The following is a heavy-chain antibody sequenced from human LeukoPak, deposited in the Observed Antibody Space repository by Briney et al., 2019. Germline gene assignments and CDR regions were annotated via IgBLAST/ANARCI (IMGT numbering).Heavy chain of an antibody. CDR2: IYYSGST. D-gene: IGHD1-26*01. J-gene: IGHJ3*02. CDR1: GGSISSYY. Sequence: PSETLSLTCTVSGGSISSYYWSWIRQPPGKGLEWIGYIYYSGSTNYNPSLKSRVTISVDTSKNQFSLKLSSVTAADTAVYYCARKVVGATMAAFDIWGQGTMVTVSS. V-gene: IGHV4-59*01. CDR3: ARKVVGATMAAFDI.